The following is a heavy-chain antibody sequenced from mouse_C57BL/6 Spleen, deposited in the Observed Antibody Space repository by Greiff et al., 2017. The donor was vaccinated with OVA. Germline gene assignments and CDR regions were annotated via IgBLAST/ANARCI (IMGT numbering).Heavy chain of an antibody. Sequence: EVQLQQSGPGLVKPSQSLSLTCSVTGYSITSGYYWNWIRQFPGNKLEWMGYISYDGSNNYNPSLKNRISITRDTSKNQFFLKLNSVTTEDTATYYCARSLTGTYAMDYWGQGTSVTVSS. CDR2: ISYDGSN. D-gene: IGHD4-1*01. V-gene: IGHV3-6*01. CDR1: GYSITSGYY. CDR3: ARSLTGTYAMDY. J-gene: IGHJ4*01.